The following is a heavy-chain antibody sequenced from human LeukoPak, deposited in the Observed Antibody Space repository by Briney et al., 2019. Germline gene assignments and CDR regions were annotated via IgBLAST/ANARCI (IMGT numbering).Heavy chain of an antibody. D-gene: IGHD3-22*01. V-gene: IGHV3-74*01. J-gene: IGHJ1*01. CDR2: IKSDGRT. CDR3: ARAPSEIGGYYPEYFRH. CDR1: GFTFSNYW. Sequence: PGGSLRLSCAAAGFTFSNYWMHWVRHAPGKGLVWVSRIKSDGRTNYADSVKGRFTISRDNAKNTVSLQMNRLRAEDTGVYYCARAPSEIGGYYPEYFRHWGQGTLVTVSS.